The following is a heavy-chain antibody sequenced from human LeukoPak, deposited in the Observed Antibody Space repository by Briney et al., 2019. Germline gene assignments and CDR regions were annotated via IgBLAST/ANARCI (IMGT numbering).Heavy chain of an antibody. J-gene: IGHJ4*02. CDR2: IYYSGST. CDR1: GGSISSSSYY. V-gene: IGHV4-39*01. CDR3: ARVEMATAY. D-gene: IGHD5-24*01. Sequence: SETLSLTCTVSGGSISSSSYYWGWIRQPPGKGLEWIGSIYYSGSTYYNPSLKSRVTISVDTSKNQFSLKLSSVTAVDTAVYYCARVEMATAYWGQGTLVTVSS.